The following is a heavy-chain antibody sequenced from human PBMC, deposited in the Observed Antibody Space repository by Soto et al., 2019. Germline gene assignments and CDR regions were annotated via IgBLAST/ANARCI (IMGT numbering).Heavy chain of an antibody. CDR1: GGSSSSGGYS. D-gene: IGHD3-9*01. V-gene: IGHV4-30-2*01. CDR2: IYHSAST. J-gene: IGHJ4*02. Sequence: QLQLQESGSGLVKPSQTLSLTCAVSGGSSSSGGYSWSWIRQPPGKGLEWVGYIYHSASTYYNPSLKSRVTISVDRSKNQFSLKLSSVTAADTAVYYCARGPPIFYWGQGTLLTVSS. CDR3: ARGPPIFY.